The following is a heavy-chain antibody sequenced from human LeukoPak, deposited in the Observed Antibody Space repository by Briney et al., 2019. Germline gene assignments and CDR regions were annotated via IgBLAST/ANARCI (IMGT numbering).Heavy chain of an antibody. Sequence: ASVEVSCKASGYTFTSYAMHWVRQAPGQRLEWMGWINAGDGNTKYSQKFQGRVTITRDASASTAYMELSSLRSEDTAVYYCARDELYGDYGYWGQGTLVTVSS. CDR1: GYTFTSYA. V-gene: IGHV1-3*01. CDR2: INAGDGNT. J-gene: IGHJ4*02. CDR3: ARDELYGDYGY. D-gene: IGHD4-17*01.